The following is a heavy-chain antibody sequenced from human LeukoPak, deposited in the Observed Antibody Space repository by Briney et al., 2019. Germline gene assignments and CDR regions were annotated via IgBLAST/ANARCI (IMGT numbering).Heavy chain of an antibody. V-gene: IGHV3-53*05. CDR3: ARDGSNYDFWSGYYAPPTLYGMDV. CDR2: IYSGGST. D-gene: IGHD3-3*01. Sequence: PGGSLRLSCAASGFTVSSNYMSWVRQAPGKGLEWVSVIYSGGSTYYADSVKGRFTISRDNSKNTLYLQMNSLRAEDTAVYYCARDGSNYDFWSGYYAPPTLYGMDVWGQGTTVTVSS. CDR1: GFTVSSNY. J-gene: IGHJ6*02.